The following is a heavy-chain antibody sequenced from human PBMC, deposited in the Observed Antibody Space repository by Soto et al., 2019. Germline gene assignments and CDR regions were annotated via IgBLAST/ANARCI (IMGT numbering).Heavy chain of an antibody. V-gene: IGHV4-39*01. CDR3: ARQPSYYGSWSYYAWFFDY. J-gene: IGHJ4*02. CDR1: GGSISRSSYY. CDR2: INYSGTT. D-gene: IGHD3-10*01. Sequence: PSETLSLTCTVSGGSISRSSYYWGWIRQPPGKGLEWIGCINYSGTTYYNPSLKSRVTISVDTSKSQFSLKLSSVTAADTAVFYCARQPSYYGSWSYYAWFFDYWGQGTLVTVSS.